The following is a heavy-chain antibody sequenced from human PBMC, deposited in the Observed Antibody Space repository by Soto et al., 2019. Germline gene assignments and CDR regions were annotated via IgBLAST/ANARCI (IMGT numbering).Heavy chain of an antibody. CDR1: GLTFSRYI. CDR2: INSNGGST. D-gene: IGHD2-2*01. V-gene: IGHV3-23*01. CDR3: ARVPDLDYCSRTSCLYYFDY. Sequence: EVQLLESGGGLVQPGGSLRLSCVASGLTFSRYIMTWVRQAPGKGLEWVSTINSNGGSTYYADSVKGRFTISRDNSKNSLYLQMTGLRAEDTAVYFCARVPDLDYCSRTSCLYYFDYWGQGALVTVSS. J-gene: IGHJ4*02.